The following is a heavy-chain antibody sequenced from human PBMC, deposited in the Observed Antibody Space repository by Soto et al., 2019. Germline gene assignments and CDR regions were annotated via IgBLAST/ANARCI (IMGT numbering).Heavy chain of an antibody. V-gene: IGHV3-23*01. D-gene: IGHD1-1*01. Sequence: VGSLRLSCASSVFTFSTYAMNCVRHAPGKGLEWVSGITSNGDNRYYVESVKGRFTISRDNSKNTLYLQMNSLRADDTAVYYCAKESSRNSSPYWGQGTLLMVSS. J-gene: IGHJ4*02. CDR3: AKESSRNSSPY. CDR2: ITSNGDNR. CDR1: VFTFSTYA.